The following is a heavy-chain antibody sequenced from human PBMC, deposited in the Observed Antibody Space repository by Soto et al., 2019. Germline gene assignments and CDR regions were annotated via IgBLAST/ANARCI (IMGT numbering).Heavy chain of an antibody. D-gene: IGHD2-21*01. CDR3: ARWAYRAGFSEN. V-gene: IGHV1-24*01. CDR1: GYTLTELS. Sequence: ASVKVSCKVSGYTLTELSMHWVRQAPGKGLEWMGGFDPEDGNTIYAQKLQGRVTMTADTSTSTAYMELRSLRSDDTAVYYCARWAYRAGFSENWGQGTLVTVSS. J-gene: IGHJ4*02. CDR2: FDPEDGNT.